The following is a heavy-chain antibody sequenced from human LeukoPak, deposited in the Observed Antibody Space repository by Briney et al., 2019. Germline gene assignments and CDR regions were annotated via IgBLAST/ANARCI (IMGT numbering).Heavy chain of an antibody. CDR1: RFTFITYW. CDR3: ARAKGAAGTYLFDY. J-gene: IGHJ4*02. CDR2: IKQDGSEK. V-gene: IGHV3-7*03. D-gene: IGHD6-13*01. Sequence: GGSLRLSCAASRFTFITYWMSWVRQAPGKGQERVANIKQDGSEKYYVDSVKGRFTISRDNAKNSLYLQMNSLRVEDTAVYYCARAKGAAGTYLFDYWGQGTLVTVSS.